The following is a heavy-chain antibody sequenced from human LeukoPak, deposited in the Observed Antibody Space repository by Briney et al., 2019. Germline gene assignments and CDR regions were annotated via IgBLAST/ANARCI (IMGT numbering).Heavy chain of an antibody. CDR1: GFTFSSYW. J-gene: IGHJ3*02. D-gene: IGHD3-22*01. CDR2: ISGSGGST. CDR3: AKEAYYDSSGSNRAFDI. Sequence: PGGSLRLSCAASGFTFSSYWMSWVRQAPGKGLEWVSAISGSGGSTYYADSVKGRFTISRDNSKNTLYLQMNSLRAEDTAVYYCAKEAYYDSSGSNRAFDIWGQGTMVTVSS. V-gene: IGHV3-23*01.